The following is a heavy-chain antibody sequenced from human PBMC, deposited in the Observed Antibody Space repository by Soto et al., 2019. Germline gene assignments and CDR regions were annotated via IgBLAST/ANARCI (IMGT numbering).Heavy chain of an antibody. CDR2: IKSKTDGGTT. V-gene: IGHV3-15*01. CDR1: GFTFSNAW. Sequence: ELQLVESGGGLVKPGGSLRLSCAASGFTFSNAWMSWVRQAPGKGLEWIGLIKSKTDGGTTDYAAPVKGRFTISREDSKNTLYLPMNSLKTEDPAVYYCAKRWEMLGGGEGTLVTVSS. CDR3: AKRWEMLG. D-gene: IGHD2-15*01. J-gene: IGHJ4*02.